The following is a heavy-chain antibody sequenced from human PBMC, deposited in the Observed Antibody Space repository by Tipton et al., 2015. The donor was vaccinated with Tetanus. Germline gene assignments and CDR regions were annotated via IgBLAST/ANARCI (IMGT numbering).Heavy chain of an antibody. CDR1: GGSFSGYL. Sequence: GLVKPSKTLSLTCSVSGGSFSGYLWSWVRQPSGKGLEWIGEINHSGTTNYNPSLESRVTISVDTSKNQFSLKLRSVTAADTAVYFCARHPPPYYYGSGSYLDYWGQGTPVTVSS. V-gene: IGHV4-34*01. J-gene: IGHJ4*02. CDR3: ARHPPPYYYGSGSYLDY. D-gene: IGHD3-10*01. CDR2: INHSGTT.